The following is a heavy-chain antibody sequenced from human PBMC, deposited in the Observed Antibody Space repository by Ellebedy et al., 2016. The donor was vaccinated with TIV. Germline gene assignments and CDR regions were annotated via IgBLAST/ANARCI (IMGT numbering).Heavy chain of an antibody. D-gene: IGHD1-26*01. V-gene: IGHV4-61*01. CDR2: IYYSGST. CDR1: GGSVSSGSYY. CDR3: ARVNIPWGDAFDI. J-gene: IGHJ3*02. Sequence: SETLSLXXAVSGGSVSSGSYYWSWIRQPPGKGLEWIGYIYYSGSTNYNPSLKSRVTISVDTSKNQFSLKLSSVTAADTAVYYCARVNIPWGDAFDIWGQGTMVTVSS.